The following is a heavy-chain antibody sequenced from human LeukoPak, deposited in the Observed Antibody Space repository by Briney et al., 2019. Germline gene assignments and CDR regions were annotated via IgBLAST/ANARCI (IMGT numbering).Heavy chain of an antibody. Sequence: SVKVSCKASGGTFSSYAISWVRQAPGQGLEWMGGIIPIFGTANYAQKFKGRVTITADESTSTAYMELSSLRSEDTAVYYCARVIAAAGILGLFDYWGQGTLVTVSS. CDR3: ARVIAAAGILGLFDY. D-gene: IGHD6-13*01. CDR1: GGTFSSYA. CDR2: IIPIFGTA. J-gene: IGHJ4*02. V-gene: IGHV1-69*13.